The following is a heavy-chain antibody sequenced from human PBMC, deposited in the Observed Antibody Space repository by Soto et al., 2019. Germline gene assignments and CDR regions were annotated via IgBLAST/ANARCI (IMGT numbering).Heavy chain of an antibody. V-gene: IGHV4-59*01. CDR2: IYYSGST. D-gene: IGHD3-22*01. Sequence: PSETLSLTCTVSGGSISSYYWSWIRQPPGKGLEWIGYIYYSGSTNYNPSLKSRVTISVDTSKNQFSLKLSSVTAADTAVYYCARDLSPYYYDSGVGWFDPWGQGTLVTVSS. CDR3: ARDLSPYYYDSGVGWFDP. CDR1: GGSISSYY. J-gene: IGHJ5*02.